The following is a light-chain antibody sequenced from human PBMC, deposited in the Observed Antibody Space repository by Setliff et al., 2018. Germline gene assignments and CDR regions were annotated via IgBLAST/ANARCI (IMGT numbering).Light chain of an antibody. V-gene: IGLV2-23*02. CDR2: DFT. CDR1: YSDVGKYNL. J-gene: IGLJ1*01. CDR3: CSYAGSSTVV. Sequence: QSALAQPASVSGSPGQSITISCTGTYSDVGKYNLVSWYQQHPGKAPKLILYDFTTRPSGVSDHFSGSKSANTASLTISGLQAEDEADYYCCSYAGSSTVVFGGGTKVTVL.